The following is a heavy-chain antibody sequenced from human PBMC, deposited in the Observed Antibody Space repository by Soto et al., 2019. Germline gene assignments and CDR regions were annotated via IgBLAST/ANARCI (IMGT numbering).Heavy chain of an antibody. CDR1: GFTFSSYW. Sequence: GGSLRLSCAASGFTFSSYWMSWVRQAPGKGLEWVANIKQDGSEKYYVDSVKGRFTISRDNAKNSLYLQMNSLRAEDTAVYYCARTIAGGWFELWFDPWGQGTLVTVSS. CDR3: ARTIAGGWFELWFDP. CDR2: IKQDGSEK. D-gene: IGHD3-10*01. J-gene: IGHJ5*02. V-gene: IGHV3-7*01.